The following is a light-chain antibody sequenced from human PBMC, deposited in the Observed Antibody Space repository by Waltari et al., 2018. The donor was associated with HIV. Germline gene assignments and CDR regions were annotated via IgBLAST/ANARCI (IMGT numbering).Light chain of an antibody. V-gene: IGLV3-19*01. CDR3: NSRDSSGNHQV. CDR1: SLRSYY. J-gene: IGLJ2*01. CDR2: GKN. Sequence: SSELTQDPAVSVALGQTVRITCQGDSLRSYYASWYQQKPGQAPVLVIYGKNNRTSGIPDRFSGSSSGNTASLTSTGAQAEDEADYYCNSRDSSGNHQVFGGGTKLTVL.